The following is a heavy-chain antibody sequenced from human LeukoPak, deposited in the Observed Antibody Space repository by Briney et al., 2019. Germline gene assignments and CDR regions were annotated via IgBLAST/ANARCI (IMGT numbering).Heavy chain of an antibody. CDR1: GYTFTNNA. CDR2: INTDTGDP. Sequence: ASVKVSCKASGYTFTNNAMNWVRQAPGQGPEWMGWINTDTGDPTYAQGFTGRFVSSLDTSVRTAYLQINSLKAEDTTVYYCARGLGCCSCASCYFDNWGQGTLVTVSS. CDR3: ARGLGCCSCASCYFDN. V-gene: IGHV7-4-1*02. J-gene: IGHJ4*02. D-gene: IGHD2-2*01.